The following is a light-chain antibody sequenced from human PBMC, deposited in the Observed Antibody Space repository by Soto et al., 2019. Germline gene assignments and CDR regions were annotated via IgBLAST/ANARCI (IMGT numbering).Light chain of an antibody. J-gene: IGKJ3*01. CDR1: QSVSSN. Sequence: EIVMTQSPATLSVSPGERATLSCRASQSVSSNLAWYQQKPGQVPRLLIYGASTRATGIPGRFSGSGSGTEFTLTISSLQSEDFAVYYCQQYSDWPPEFVPGTKVDIK. V-gene: IGKV3-15*01. CDR3: QQYSDWPPE. CDR2: GAS.